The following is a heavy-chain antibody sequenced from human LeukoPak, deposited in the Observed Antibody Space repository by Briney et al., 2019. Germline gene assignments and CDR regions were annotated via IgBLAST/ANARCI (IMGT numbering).Heavy chain of an antibody. CDR2: INSNGGVS. Sequence: GGSLRLSCAASGFTFSSLAIHWVRQAPGKGLESVSGINSNGGVSYYGNSVRGRFTISRDNSESRLYLQMGSLRAEDTAVYYCVREGYSSSWSDFDIWGQGTMVTVSS. CDR3: VREGYSSSWSDFDI. D-gene: IGHD6-13*01. J-gene: IGHJ3*02. CDR1: GFTFSSLA. V-gene: IGHV3-64*01.